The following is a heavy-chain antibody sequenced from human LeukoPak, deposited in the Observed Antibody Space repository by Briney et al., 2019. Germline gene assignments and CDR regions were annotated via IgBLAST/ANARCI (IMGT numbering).Heavy chain of an antibody. V-gene: IGHV3-30*18. D-gene: IGHD3-10*01. Sequence: GGSLRLSCAASGFTFSSYGMHWVRQAPGKGLEWVAVISYDGSNKYYADSVKGRFTISRDNSKNTLYLQMNSLRAEDTAVYYCAKAREFHYFDYWGQGTLVTVSS. CDR1: GFTFSSYG. CDR3: AKAREFHYFDY. CDR2: ISYDGSNK. J-gene: IGHJ4*02.